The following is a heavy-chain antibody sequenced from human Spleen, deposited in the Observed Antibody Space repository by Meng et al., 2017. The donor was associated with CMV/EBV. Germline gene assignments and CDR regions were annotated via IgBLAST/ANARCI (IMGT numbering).Heavy chain of an antibody. CDR2: ISSSGSTI. CDR1: GFTFSDYY. CDR3: ARDQGGFWSGYLGY. Sequence: GESLKISCAASGFTFSDYYMSWIRQAPGKGLEWVSYISSSGSTIYYADSVKGRFTISRDNAKNSLYLQMNSLRAEDTAVYYCARDQGGFWSGYLGYWGQGTLVTVSS. V-gene: IGHV3-11*04. D-gene: IGHD3-3*01. J-gene: IGHJ4*02.